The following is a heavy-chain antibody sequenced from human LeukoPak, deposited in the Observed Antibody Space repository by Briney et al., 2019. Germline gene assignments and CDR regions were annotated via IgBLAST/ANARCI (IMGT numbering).Heavy chain of an antibody. CDR3: ARGGNIAARPGSYYYMDV. CDR1: GGTFSSYA. Sequence: EASVKVSCKASGGTFSSYAISWVRQAPGQGLERMGGIIPIFGTANYAQKFQGRVTITTDESTSTAYMELSSLRSEDTAVYYCARGGNIAARPGSYYYMDVWGKGTTVTVSS. J-gene: IGHJ6*03. V-gene: IGHV1-69*05. D-gene: IGHD6-6*01. CDR2: IIPIFGTA.